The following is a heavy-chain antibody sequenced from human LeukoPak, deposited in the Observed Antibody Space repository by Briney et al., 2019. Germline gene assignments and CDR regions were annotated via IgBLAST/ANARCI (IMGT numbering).Heavy chain of an antibody. D-gene: IGHD3-22*01. V-gene: IGHV4-38-2*02. J-gene: IGHJ3*02. CDR2: IYHRGST. CDR3: AITNYYDSSGYPPRGAFDI. Sequence: SETLSLTCTVSGYSISRGHYWGWIRQPPGKGLEWIGSIYHRGSTYYNPSLKSRVTISVDTSKNHFSLKLSSVTAADTAVYYCAITNYYDSSGYPPRGAFDIWGQGTMVTVSS. CDR1: GYSISRGHY.